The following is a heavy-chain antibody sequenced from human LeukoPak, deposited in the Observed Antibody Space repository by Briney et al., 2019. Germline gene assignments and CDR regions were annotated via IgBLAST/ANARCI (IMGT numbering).Heavy chain of an antibody. Sequence: SETLSLTCAVYGGSFSGYYWSWIRQPPGKGLEWIGEINHSGSTNYNPSLKSRVTISVGTSKNQFSLKLSSVTAADTAVYYCARGRGDYVWGSYRLRLDYWGQGTLVTVSS. CDR2: INHSGST. CDR3: ARGRGDYVWGSYRLRLDY. D-gene: IGHD3-16*02. CDR1: GGSFSGYY. J-gene: IGHJ4*02. V-gene: IGHV4-34*01.